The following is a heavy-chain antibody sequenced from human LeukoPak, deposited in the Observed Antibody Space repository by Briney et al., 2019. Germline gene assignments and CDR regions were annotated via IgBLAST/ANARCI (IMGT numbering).Heavy chain of an antibody. D-gene: IGHD6-19*01. V-gene: IGHV1-8*01. CDR2: MNPNSGNT. J-gene: IGHJ4*02. CDR3: ARVCSSGWCVDY. Sequence: ASVKVSCKASGYTFTSYDINWVRQAPGQGLEWMGWMNPNSGNTGYAQKFQGRVTMTRNTSISTAYMELSSLRSEDTAVYYCARVCSSGWCVDYWGQGTLVTVSS. CDR1: GYTFTSYD.